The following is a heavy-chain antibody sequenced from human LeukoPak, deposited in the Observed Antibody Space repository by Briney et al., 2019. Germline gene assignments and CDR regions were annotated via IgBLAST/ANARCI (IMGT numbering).Heavy chain of an antibody. Sequence: ASVKVSCKASGYTFTGYYMHWVRQAPGQGLEWMGWINPNSGGTNYAQKFQGRVTMTRDTSISTAYMELSRLRSDDTAVYYCARDGLAAAGSEFDPWGQGTLVTVSS. D-gene: IGHD6-13*01. CDR1: GYTFTGYY. V-gene: IGHV1-2*02. CDR2: INPNSGGT. CDR3: ARDGLAAAGSEFDP. J-gene: IGHJ5*02.